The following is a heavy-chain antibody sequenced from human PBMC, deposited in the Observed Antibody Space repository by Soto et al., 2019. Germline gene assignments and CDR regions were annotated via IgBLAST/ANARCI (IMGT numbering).Heavy chain of an antibody. CDR3: ARGPNDFWSGYYPFDY. CDR2: INAGNGNT. V-gene: IGHV1-3*01. CDR1: GYTFTSYA. J-gene: IGHJ4*02. Sequence: RASVKVSCKASGYTFTSYAMHWVRQAPGQRLEWMGWINAGNGNTKYSQKFQGRVTITRDTSASTAYMELSSLRSEDTAVYYCARGPNDFWSGYYPFDYWGQGTLVTVSS. D-gene: IGHD3-3*01.